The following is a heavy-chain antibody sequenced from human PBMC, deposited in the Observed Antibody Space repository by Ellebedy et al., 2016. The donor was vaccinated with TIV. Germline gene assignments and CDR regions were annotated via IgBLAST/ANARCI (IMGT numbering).Heavy chain of an antibody. CDR1: GYSFSKYY. V-gene: IGHV1-46*01. D-gene: IGHD5-18*01. Sequence: AASVKVSCKASGYSFSKYYMHWVRQAPGQGLEWMGIINPNDDTKYYVQNFQGRVTVTRDTSANTVYMELSSLRSEDTAVYTCARGRGYSFDVCDVWGQGTMVTVSS. CDR3: ARGRGYSFDVCDV. CDR2: INPNDDTK. J-gene: IGHJ3*01.